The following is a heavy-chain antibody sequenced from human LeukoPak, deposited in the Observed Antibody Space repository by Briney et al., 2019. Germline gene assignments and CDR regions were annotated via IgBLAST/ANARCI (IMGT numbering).Heavy chain of an antibody. J-gene: IGHJ3*02. CDR1: GFTFSSYA. CDR2: ISYDGSNK. Sequence: GGSLRLSCAASGFTFSSYAMHWVRQAPGKGLEWVAVISYDGSNKYYADSVKGRFTISRDNSKNTLYLQMNSLRAEDTAVYYCAIYDSSGAEAFDIWGQGTMVTVSS. CDR3: AIYDSSGAEAFDI. D-gene: IGHD3-22*01. V-gene: IGHV3-30-3*01.